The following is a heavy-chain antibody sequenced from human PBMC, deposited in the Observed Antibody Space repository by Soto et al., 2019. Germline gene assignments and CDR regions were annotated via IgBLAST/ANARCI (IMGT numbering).Heavy chain of an antibody. CDR2: VSQGGADSYRAEGETT. CDR3: ARDRGGITVSSKPLGEWFDP. J-gene: IGHJ5*02. Sequence: QVQLQESGPGLPRPSETLSLTCTVSGVSLDNFFWSWIRQIPGRGLEWLGYVSQGGADSYRAEGETTGYNPSLESRATISLDLPKNQFSLRLTSVTAADTAVYYCARDRGGITVSSKPLGEWFDPWGQGILVTVSS. V-gene: IGHV4-59*01. CDR1: GVSLDNFF. D-gene: IGHD3-10*01.